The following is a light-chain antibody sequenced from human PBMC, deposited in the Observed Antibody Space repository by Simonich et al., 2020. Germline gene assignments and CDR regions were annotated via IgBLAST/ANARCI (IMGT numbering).Light chain of an antibody. CDR1: SSNIGNNY. V-gene: IGLV1-51*01. Sequence: QSVLTQPPSVSAAPGQKVTISCSGSSSNIGNNYVSWYQQLPGTAPKLLIYCNNKRPSGIPDRFSGSKSGTSATLGITGLQTGDEADYYCGTWDSSLSAWVFGGGTKLTVL. J-gene: IGLJ3*02. CDR2: CNN. CDR3: GTWDSSLSAWV.